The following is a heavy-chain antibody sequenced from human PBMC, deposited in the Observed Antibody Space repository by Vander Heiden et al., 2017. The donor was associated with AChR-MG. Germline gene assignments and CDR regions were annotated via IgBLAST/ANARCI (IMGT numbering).Heavy chain of an antibody. Sequence: QLQLQESGPGLVKPSETLSLTCTVSGGSITSSSYYWGWARQPPGKGLEWIGSLYYIGSTYYNPALKSRVTISVDTSRNQFSLSLSSVTAADTAVYYCGRLVAYDNSGYSLVGGRFFDYWGQGILVTISS. J-gene: IGHJ4*02. D-gene: IGHD3-22*01. CDR3: GRLVAYDNSGYSLVGGRFFDY. CDR2: LYYIGST. V-gene: IGHV4-39*01. CDR1: GGSITSSSYY.